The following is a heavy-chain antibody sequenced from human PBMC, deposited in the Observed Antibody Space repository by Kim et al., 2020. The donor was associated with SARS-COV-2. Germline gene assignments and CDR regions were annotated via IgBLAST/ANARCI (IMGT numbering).Heavy chain of an antibody. CDR1: GYSFTSYW. CDR2: IYPGDSDT. Sequence: GESLKISCKGSGYSFTSYWIGWVRQMPGKGLEWMGIIYPGDSDTRYSPSFQGQVTISADKSISTAYLQWSSLKASDTAMYYCARPGGLYGDYAPDAFDIWGQGTMVTVSS. J-gene: IGHJ3*02. D-gene: IGHD4-17*01. CDR3: ARPGGLYGDYAPDAFDI. V-gene: IGHV5-51*01.